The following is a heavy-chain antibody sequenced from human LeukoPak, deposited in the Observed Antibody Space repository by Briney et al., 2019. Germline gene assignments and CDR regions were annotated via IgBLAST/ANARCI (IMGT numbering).Heavy chain of an antibody. D-gene: IGHD3-10*01. CDR2: INPSGGST. CDR3: ASESNYYGSGSYYNGVWFDP. J-gene: IGHJ5*02. V-gene: IGHV1-46*01. Sequence: GASVKVSCKASGYTFTSYYMHWVRQAPGQGLEWMGIINPSGGSTSYAQKFQGRVTMTRDASTSTVYMELSSLRSEDTAVYYCASESNYYGSGSYYNGVWFDPWGQGTLVTVSS. CDR1: GYTFTSYY.